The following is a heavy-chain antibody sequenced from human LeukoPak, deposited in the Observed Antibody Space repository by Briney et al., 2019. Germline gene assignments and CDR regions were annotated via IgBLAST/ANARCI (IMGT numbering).Heavy chain of an antibody. D-gene: IGHD5-18*01. CDR2: IYYSGST. CDR1: GGSISSGGYY. J-gene: IGHJ4*02. V-gene: IGHV4-31*03. CDR3: ARLSPMVTLGVFDY. Sequence: KASETLSLTCTVSGGSISSGGYYWSWIRQHPGKGLEWIGYIYYSGSTYYNPSLKSRVTISVDTSKNQFSLKLSSVTAADTAVYYCARLSPMVTLGVFDYWGQGTLVTVSS.